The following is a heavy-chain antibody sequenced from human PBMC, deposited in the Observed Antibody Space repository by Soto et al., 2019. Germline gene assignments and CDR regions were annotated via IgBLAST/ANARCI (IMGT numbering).Heavy chain of an antibody. Sequence: PGGSLRLAYAPSGFTFSGYSMNWVRQAPGKRLEWVSYISSSSSTIYYADSVKGRFTISRDNAKNSLYLQMNSLRDEDTAVYYCARVVLGVGATPGNWFDPWGQGTLVTVSS. CDR3: ARVVLGVGATPGNWFDP. V-gene: IGHV3-48*02. D-gene: IGHD1-26*01. J-gene: IGHJ5*02. CDR1: GFTFSGYS. CDR2: ISSSSSTI.